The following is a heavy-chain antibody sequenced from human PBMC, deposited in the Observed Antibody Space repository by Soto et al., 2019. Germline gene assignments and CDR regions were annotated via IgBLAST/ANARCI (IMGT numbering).Heavy chain of an antibody. D-gene: IGHD6-6*01. CDR3: ARAKRTGLTGRAIAARLAWFDP. CDR2: INHSGST. CDR1: GGSFSGYY. J-gene: IGHJ5*02. V-gene: IGHV4-34*01. Sequence: SETLSLTCAVYGGSFSGYYWSWIRQPPGKGLEWIGEINHSGSTNYNPSLKSRVTISVDTSKNQFSLKLGSVTAADTAVYYCARAKRTGLTGRAIAARLAWFDPWGQGTLVTVSS.